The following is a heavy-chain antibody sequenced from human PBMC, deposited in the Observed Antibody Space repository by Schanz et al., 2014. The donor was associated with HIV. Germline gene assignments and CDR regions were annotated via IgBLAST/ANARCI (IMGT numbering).Heavy chain of an antibody. CDR1: GFTFDDYA. Sequence: EVQLVESGGGLVQPGRSLRLSCAASGFTFDDYAMHWVRQAPGKGLEWVSGISWNSGSIGYADSVKGRFTVFRDNSKNTLYLQMNSLSPEDTAVYYCAKAEDYGVYVVAFDIWGQGTMVTVSS. CDR3: AKAEDYGVYVVAFDI. V-gene: IGHV3-9*01. J-gene: IGHJ3*02. CDR2: ISWNSGSI. D-gene: IGHD4-17*01.